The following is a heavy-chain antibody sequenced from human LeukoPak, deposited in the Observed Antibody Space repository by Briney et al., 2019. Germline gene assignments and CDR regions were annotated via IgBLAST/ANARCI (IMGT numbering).Heavy chain of an antibody. CDR1: GYSFTSYW. J-gene: IGHJ4*02. V-gene: IGHV5-51*01. D-gene: IGHD4-17*01. CDR3: ARQGGDYGDYGFLDY. Sequence: GESLKISCKGSGYSFTSYWIGWVRQMPGKGLKWMGIIYPGDSDTRYSPSFQGQVTISADKSISTAYLQWSSLKASDTAMYYCARQGGDYGDYGFLDYWGQGTLVTVSS. CDR2: IYPGDSDT.